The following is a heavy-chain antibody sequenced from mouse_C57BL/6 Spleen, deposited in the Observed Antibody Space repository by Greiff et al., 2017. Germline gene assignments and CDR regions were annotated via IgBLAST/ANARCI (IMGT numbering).Heavy chain of an antibody. D-gene: IGHD2-12*01. CDR1: GYAFSSYW. Sequence: QVQLKESGAELVKPGASVKISCKASGYAFSSYWMNWVKQRPGKGLEWIGQIYPGDGDTNYNGKFKGKATLTADKSSSTAYMQLSSLTSEDSAVYFCARSYDVGYFDYWGQGTTLTVSS. CDR3: ARSYDVGYFDY. V-gene: IGHV1-80*01. CDR2: IYPGDGDT. J-gene: IGHJ2*01.